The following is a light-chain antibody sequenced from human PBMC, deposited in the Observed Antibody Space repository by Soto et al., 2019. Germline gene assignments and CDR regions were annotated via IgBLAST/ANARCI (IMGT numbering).Light chain of an antibody. J-gene: IGKJ1*01. V-gene: IGKV1-5*03. Sequence: DIQMTKSPSTLSASVGDRVTITCRASQSISIWLAWYQQKPGKAPNLLIYKASSLESGVPSRFSGSGSGTEFTLTISSLQPDDFATYYCQHYNSFSPWTFGQGTKVDIK. CDR1: QSISIW. CDR3: QHYNSFSPWT. CDR2: KAS.